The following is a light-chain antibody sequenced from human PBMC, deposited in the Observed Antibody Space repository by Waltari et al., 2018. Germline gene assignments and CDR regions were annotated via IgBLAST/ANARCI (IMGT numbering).Light chain of an antibody. V-gene: IGKV3-20*01. CDR2: GAS. Sequence: EIVLTQSPGTLSLSPGEGANLSCRASQSVRGSLAWYQQKAGQAPRLLIYGASSRATGIPDRFSGSGSGTDFSLTISRLEPEDFAVYYCQHYVRLPATFGQGTKVEI. CDR1: QSVRGS. J-gene: IGKJ1*01. CDR3: QHYVRLPAT.